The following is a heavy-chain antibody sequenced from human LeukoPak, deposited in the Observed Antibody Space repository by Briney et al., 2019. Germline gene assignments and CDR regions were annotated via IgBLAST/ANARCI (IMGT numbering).Heavy chain of an antibody. D-gene: IGHD5-12*01. Sequence: SQTLSLTCVISGDSFSSNSAAWNWIRQSPSRGLEWLGRTYYRSKWYNDYAVSVKSRITINPDTSKNQFSLQLNSVTPEDTAVYYCARDGGSGNDCLDYWGQGSLVTVSS. CDR1: GDSFSSNSAA. CDR2: TYYRSKWYN. CDR3: ARDGGSGNDCLDY. J-gene: IGHJ4*02. V-gene: IGHV6-1*01.